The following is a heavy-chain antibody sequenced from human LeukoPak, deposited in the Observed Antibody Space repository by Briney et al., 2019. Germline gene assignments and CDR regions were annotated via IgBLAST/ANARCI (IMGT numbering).Heavy chain of an antibody. V-gene: IGHV3-23*01. J-gene: IGHJ4*02. CDR2: ISGSGGST. Sequence: GGSLRLSCAASGFTFSSYAMSWVRQAPGKGLEWVSAISGSGGSTYYADSVKGRFTISRDNSKNTLYLQMNSLRAEDTAVYYCAKHSSGFSSSPSDYWGQGTLVTVSS. CDR3: AKHSSGFSSSPSDY. D-gene: IGHD3-22*01. CDR1: GFTFSSYA.